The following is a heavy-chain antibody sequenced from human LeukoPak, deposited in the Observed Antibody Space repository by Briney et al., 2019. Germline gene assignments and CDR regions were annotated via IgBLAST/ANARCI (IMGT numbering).Heavy chain of an antibody. V-gene: IGHV1-69*05. CDR1: GGTFSSYA. CDR3: ATADSSGWEGYFDY. J-gene: IGHJ4*02. Sequence: SVKVSCKASGGTFSSYAISWVRQAPGQGLEWMGRIIPIFGTAKYAQRFEGRVTITTDESTSTAYMELSSLRSEDTAVYYCATADSSGWEGYFDYWGQGTLVTVSS. CDR2: IIPIFGTA. D-gene: IGHD6-19*01.